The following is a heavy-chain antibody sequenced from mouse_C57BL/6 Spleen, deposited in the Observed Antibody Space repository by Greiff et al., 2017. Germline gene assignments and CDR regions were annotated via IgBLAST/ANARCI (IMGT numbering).Heavy chain of an antibody. CDR3: AIIWDY. CDR2: IDPSDSYT. V-gene: IGHV1-69*01. Sequence: VKLQQPGAELVMPGASVKLSCKASGYTFTSYWMHWVKQRPGQGLEWIGEIDPSDSYTNYNQKFKGKSTLTVDKSSSTAYMQLSSLTSEDSAVYYCAIIWDYWGQGTTLTVSS. J-gene: IGHJ2*01. CDR1: GYTFTSYW.